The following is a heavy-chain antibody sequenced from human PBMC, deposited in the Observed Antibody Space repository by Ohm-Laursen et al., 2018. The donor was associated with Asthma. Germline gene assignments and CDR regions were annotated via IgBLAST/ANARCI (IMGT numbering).Heavy chain of an antibody. J-gene: IGHJ3*02. CDR1: GFSLSTSGMR. Sequence: PTQTLTLTCTFSGFSLSTSGMRVSWIRQPPGKALEWLARIDWDDDKFYSTSLKTRLTISKDTSKNQVVLTMTNMDPVDTATYYCARAPPAALDAFDIWGQGTMVTVSS. V-gene: IGHV2-70*04. D-gene: IGHD2-2*01. CDR2: IDWDDDK. CDR3: ARAPPAALDAFDI.